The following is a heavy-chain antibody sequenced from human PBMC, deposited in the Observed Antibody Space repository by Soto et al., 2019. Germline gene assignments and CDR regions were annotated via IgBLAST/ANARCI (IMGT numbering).Heavy chain of an antibody. J-gene: IGHJ5*02. CDR2: INHSGST. V-gene: IGHV4-34*01. CDR1: GGSFSGYY. Sequence: QVQLQQWGAGLLKPSETLSLTCAVYGGSFSGYYWSWIRQPPGKGLEWIGEINHSGSTNYNPSLKSRVTISVDTSKNQFSLKLSSVTAADTAVYYCARGVISSIANWFDPWGQGTLVTVSS. D-gene: IGHD3-16*02. CDR3: ARGVISSIANWFDP.